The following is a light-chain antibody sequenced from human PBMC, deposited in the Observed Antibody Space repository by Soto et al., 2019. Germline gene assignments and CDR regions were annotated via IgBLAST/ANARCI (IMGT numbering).Light chain of an antibody. V-gene: IGKV3-20*01. Sequence: EIVLTQSPGTLSLSPGERATLSCRASQSVSSNYLAWYQQKPGQAPRLLIYGASSRATGIPDRFSDSGSGTDFTLTIRRLEPEDFAVYYCQQYGRSPLTFGGGTKVDIK. CDR2: GAS. CDR3: QQYGRSPLT. J-gene: IGKJ4*01. CDR1: QSVSSNY.